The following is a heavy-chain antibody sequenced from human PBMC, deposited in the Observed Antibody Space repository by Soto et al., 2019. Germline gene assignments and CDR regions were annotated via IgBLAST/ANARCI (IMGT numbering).Heavy chain of an antibody. CDR1: GYSFTSYW. D-gene: IGHD1-26*01. J-gene: IGHJ5*02. Sequence: GESLKISCKGSGYSFTSYWICWVRQMPGKGLEWMGIIYTGDSDTRYSPSFQGQVTISADKSISTAYLQWSSLKASDTAMYYCARSWELPNPGWFDPWGQGTMVTVSS. CDR3: ARSWELPNPGWFDP. V-gene: IGHV5-51*01. CDR2: IYTGDSDT.